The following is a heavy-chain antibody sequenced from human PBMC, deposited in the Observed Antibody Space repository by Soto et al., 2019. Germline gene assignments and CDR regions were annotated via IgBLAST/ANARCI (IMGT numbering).Heavy chain of an antibody. J-gene: IGHJ5*02. V-gene: IGHV4-30-2*01. CDR1: GDSYSISTYS. CDR2: IYQSGVT. CDR3: AGMPFTSGLRFDP. Sequence: SETLSLTCNMSGDSYSISTYSWSWIRQPPGKALQWIGFIYQSGVTSYNPSLASRVSISLDRSNNQCSLKLKSVTAADTAVYFCAGMPFTSGLRFDPWGPGTLVTVSS. D-gene: IGHD6-19*01.